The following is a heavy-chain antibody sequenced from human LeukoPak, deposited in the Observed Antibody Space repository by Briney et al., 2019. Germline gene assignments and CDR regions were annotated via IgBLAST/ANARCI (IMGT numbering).Heavy chain of an antibody. CDR2: ISASADNT. Sequence: GGSLRLSCVASGFAFSSLSMSWVRQAPGKGLEWVSDISASADNTHYADSVKGRFIIFRDNSKNTLYLQMNSLRAEDTAVYFCAKRGVVIRVILVGFHKEAYYFDSWGQGALVTVSS. J-gene: IGHJ4*02. V-gene: IGHV3-23*01. CDR1: GFAFSSLS. D-gene: IGHD3-22*01. CDR3: AKRGVVIRVILVGFHKEAYYFDS.